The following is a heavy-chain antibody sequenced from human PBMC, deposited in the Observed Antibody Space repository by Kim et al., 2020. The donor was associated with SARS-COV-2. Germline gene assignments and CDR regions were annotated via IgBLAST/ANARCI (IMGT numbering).Heavy chain of an antibody. CDR2: LASSPSPT. J-gene: IGHJ5*02. D-gene: IGHD3-16*02. CDR3: GRDYHYVPDH. V-gene: IGHV1-18*01. CDR1: GYTFSTYG. Sequence: ASVKVSCKASGYTFSTYGISWMRQAPGHGLECLGFLASSPSPTTYSHQFQGRFTVTADTSTSTAYMEVRSLRSDDTAVYYCGRDYHYVPDHWGQGTLVTVAS.